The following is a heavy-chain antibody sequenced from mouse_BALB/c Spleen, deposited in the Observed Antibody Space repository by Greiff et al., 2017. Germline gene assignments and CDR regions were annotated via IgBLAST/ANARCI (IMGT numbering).Heavy chain of an antibody. CDR1: GFTFSDFY. V-gene: IGHV7-1*02. Sequence: EVKLMESGGGLVQPGGSLRLSCATSGFTFSDFYMEWVRQPPGKRLEWIAASRNKANDYTTEYSASVKGRFIVSRNTSQSILYLQMNALRAEDTAIDYCARDSPRVRFDYWGQGTTVTVSS. D-gene: IGHD2-14*01. CDR2: SRNKANDYTT. J-gene: IGHJ2*01. CDR3: ARDSPRVRFDY.